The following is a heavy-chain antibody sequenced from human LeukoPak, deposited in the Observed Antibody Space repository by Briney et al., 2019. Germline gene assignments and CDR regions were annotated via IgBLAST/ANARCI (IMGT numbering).Heavy chain of an antibody. CDR1: GFTFSSYE. D-gene: IGHD7-27*01. CDR3: ARDRVYLGREDAFDI. CDR2: ISSSCSTI. J-gene: IGHJ3*02. Sequence: GESLTLSCAASGFTFSSYEKNWVRQAPGQGLELASYISSSCSTIYYADSVKGRFTISRDNAKNSLYLQMNSLRAEDTAVYYCARDRVYLGREDAFDIWGQGTMVTVSS. V-gene: IGHV3-48*03.